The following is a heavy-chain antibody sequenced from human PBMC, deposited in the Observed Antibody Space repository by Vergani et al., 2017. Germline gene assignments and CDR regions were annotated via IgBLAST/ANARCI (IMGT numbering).Heavy chain of an antibody. J-gene: IGHJ3*02. V-gene: IGHV1-69*04. CDR3: ARAARTYYYDSSGYDAFDI. Sequence: QVQLVQSGDEVKQPESSVKVSCKASGSTFSSYAISWVRQAPGQGLEWMGKIIHILGIANYAQKFQGRVTITAAKSTRTAYMEMSSLRSEDTDVYYCARAARTYYYDSSGYDAFDIWGQGTMVTVSS. D-gene: IGHD3-22*01. CDR1: GSTFSSYA. CDR2: IIHILGIA.